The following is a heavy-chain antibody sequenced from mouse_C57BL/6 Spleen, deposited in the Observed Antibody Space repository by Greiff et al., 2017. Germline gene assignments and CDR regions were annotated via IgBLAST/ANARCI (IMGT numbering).Heavy chain of an antibody. V-gene: IGHV1-81*01. Sequence: VHLVESGAELARPGASVKLSCKASGYTFTSYGISWVKQRTGQGLEWIGEIYPRSGNTYYNEKFKGKATLTADKSSSTAYMELRSLTSEDSAVYFCARLRPYFDYWGQGTTLTVSS. CDR3: ARLRPYFDY. CDR1: GYTFTSYG. CDR2: IYPRSGNT. J-gene: IGHJ2*01. D-gene: IGHD2-12*01.